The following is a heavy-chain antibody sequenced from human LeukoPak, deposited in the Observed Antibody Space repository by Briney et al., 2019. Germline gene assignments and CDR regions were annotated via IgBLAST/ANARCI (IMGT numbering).Heavy chain of an antibody. CDR2: ISGSGNYM. CDR1: GFTFDTYG. V-gene: IGHV3-23*01. CDR3: AKGGHPAVVTTRFDS. Sequence: GGSLRLSCAASGFTFDTYGMSWVRQAPGKGLEWVSSISGSGNYMYYKDSVKGRFTISRDNSKNTLLLQMNSLRAGDSAVYYGAKGGHPAVVTTRFDSWGQGTLVTVSS. J-gene: IGHJ5*01. D-gene: IGHD2-21*02.